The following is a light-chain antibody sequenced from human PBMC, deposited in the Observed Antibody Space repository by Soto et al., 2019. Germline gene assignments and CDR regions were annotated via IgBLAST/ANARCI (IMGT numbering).Light chain of an antibody. CDR2: GAS. V-gene: IGKV3-11*01. CDR3: QQRHMWPIT. CDR1: QSVSSY. Sequence: VLTQSPATLSLSPGERATLSCRASQSVSSYLAWYQQKPGQAPRLLIYGASTRATGIPARFSGSGSGTEFTLTISSLEPEDSAVYYCQQRHMWPITFGQGTRLEI. J-gene: IGKJ5*01.